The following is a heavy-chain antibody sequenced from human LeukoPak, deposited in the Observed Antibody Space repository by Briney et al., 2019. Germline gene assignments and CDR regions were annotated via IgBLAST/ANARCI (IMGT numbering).Heavy chain of an antibody. CDR2: VYNSGRI. CDR1: GGSISSSH. J-gene: IGHJ5*02. CDR3: ARAPNWFDL. Sequence: PSETLSLTCTVSGGSISSSHWSWIRQSAGKGLEWIGRVYNSGRITSNPSLASRVTLSLDTSKNQLSLILTSVTAADTAVYYCARAPNWFDLWGQGTLVTVSS. V-gene: IGHV4-4*07.